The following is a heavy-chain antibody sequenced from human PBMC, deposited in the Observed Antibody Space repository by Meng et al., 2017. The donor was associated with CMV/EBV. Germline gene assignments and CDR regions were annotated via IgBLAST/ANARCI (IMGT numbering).Heavy chain of an antibody. D-gene: IGHD3-9*01. V-gene: IGHV3-21*01. CDR3: ARGRDILTGYQGYQYGMDV. CDR2: ISSSSSYI. CDR1: GFTFSSYS. J-gene: IGHJ6*02. Sequence: GESLKISCAASGFTFSSYSMNWVRQAPGKRLEWVSSISSSSSYIYYADSVKGRFTISRDNAKNSLYLQMNSLRAEDTAVYYCARGRDILTGYQGYQYGMDVWGQGTLVTVSS.